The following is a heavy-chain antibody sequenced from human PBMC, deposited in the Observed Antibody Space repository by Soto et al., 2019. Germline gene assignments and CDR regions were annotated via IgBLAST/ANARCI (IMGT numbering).Heavy chain of an antibody. CDR3: ARLSCKGGDCPESVSS. CDR2: IYFSGRT. Sequence: PSEKLSLTCAVSGASIGSSNYYWGWVRQPPGKGLEWIASIYFSGRTHYNPSLQSRVTVSIDSSKNLFSLRLTSVTAADTALYSCARLSCKGGDCPESVSSLGLGSLVT. J-gene: IGHJ5*02. V-gene: IGHV4-39*02. D-gene: IGHD2-21*01. CDR1: GASIGSSNYY.